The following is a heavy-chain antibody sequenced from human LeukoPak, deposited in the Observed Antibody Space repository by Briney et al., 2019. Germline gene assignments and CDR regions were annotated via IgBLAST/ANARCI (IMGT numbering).Heavy chain of an antibody. CDR3: AKKGESLDYYAMDV. CDR1: GFTFTRYA. D-gene: IGHD5-24*01. V-gene: IGHV3-23*01. CDR2: INVRNGRA. Sequence: PGGSLRLSCAASGFTFTRYAMSWVRQAPGRGLEWVASINVRNGRAYYVESVKGRFTISRDDFENTVFLHMNSLRAEDTAIYYCAKKGESLDYYAMDVWGQGTTVTVSS. J-gene: IGHJ6*02.